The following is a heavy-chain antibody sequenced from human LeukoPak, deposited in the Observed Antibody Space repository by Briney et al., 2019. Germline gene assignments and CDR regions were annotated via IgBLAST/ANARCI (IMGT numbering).Heavy chain of an antibody. CDR3: ARDRSSFFDY. D-gene: IGHD5/OR15-5a*01. CDR1: GYTFTSFD. CDR2: IGVDNGKT. J-gene: IGHJ4*02. Sequence: ASVKVSCKASGYTFTSFDIAWVRQAPGQGLEWMGWIGVDNGKTNYEQSLQGRVTMTTDTSTSTAYMELRGLRSDDTAVYFCARDRSSFFDYWGQGTLVTVSS. V-gene: IGHV1-18*01.